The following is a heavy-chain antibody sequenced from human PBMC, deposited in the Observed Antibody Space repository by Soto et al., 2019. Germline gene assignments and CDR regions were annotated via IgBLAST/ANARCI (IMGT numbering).Heavy chain of an antibody. V-gene: IGHV4-34*01. J-gene: IGHJ5*02. CDR1: GGSFSGYY. CDR2: INHSGST. Sequence: SETLSLTCAVYGGSFSGYYWSWIRQPPGKGLEWIGEINHSGSTNYNPSLKSRVTISVDTSKNQFSLKLSSVTAADTAVYYCARVDVVVVAATPGPGWFAPWGQGTLVTVSS. D-gene: IGHD2-15*01. CDR3: ARVDVVVVAATPGPGWFAP.